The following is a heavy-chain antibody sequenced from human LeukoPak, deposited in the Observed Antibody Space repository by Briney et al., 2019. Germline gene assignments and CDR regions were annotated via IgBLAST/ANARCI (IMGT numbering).Heavy chain of an antibody. V-gene: IGHV4-59*11. CDR1: GGSISSHY. J-gene: IGHJ5*02. CDR3: ARWVVAATHNWFDP. CDR2: IYYSGST. D-gene: IGHD2-15*01. Sequence: SETLFLTCTVSGGSISSHYWSWIRQPPGKGLEWIGYIYYSGSTNYNPSLKSRVTISVDTSKNQFSLKLSSVTAADTAVYYCARWVVAATHNWFDPWGQRTLVTVSS.